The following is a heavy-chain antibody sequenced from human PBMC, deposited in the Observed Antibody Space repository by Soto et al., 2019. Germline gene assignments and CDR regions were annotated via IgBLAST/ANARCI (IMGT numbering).Heavy chain of an antibody. V-gene: IGHV1-8*01. CDR3: ARAVKADAFDI. CDR2: MNPNSGNT. D-gene: IGHD3-10*01. Sequence: GASVKVSCKASGYAFTRYDINWVRQATVQGLEWMGWMNPNSGNTGYAKKFQGRVTMTRDSSISTAYMEVSSLRFEDTAVYYCARAVKADAFDIWGQGTMVTLSS. CDR1: GYAFTRYD. J-gene: IGHJ3*02.